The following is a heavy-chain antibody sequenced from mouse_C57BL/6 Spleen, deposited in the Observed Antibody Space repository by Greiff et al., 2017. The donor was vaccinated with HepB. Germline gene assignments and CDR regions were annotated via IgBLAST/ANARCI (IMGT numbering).Heavy chain of an antibody. V-gene: IGHV14-3*01. CDR2: IDPANGNT. Sequence: VQLKQSVAELVRPGASVKLSCTASGFNIKNTYMHWVKQRPEQGLEWIGRIDPANGNTKYAPKFQGKATITADTSSNTAYQQLSSLTSEDTAIYYCARRLMVTTGGFDYWGQGTTLTVSS. D-gene: IGHD2-2*01. CDR1: GFNIKNTY. J-gene: IGHJ2*01. CDR3: ARRLMVTTGGFDY.